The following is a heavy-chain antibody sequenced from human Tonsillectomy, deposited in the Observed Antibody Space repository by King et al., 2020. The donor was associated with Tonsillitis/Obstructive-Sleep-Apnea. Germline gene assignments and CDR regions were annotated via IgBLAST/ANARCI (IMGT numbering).Heavy chain of an antibody. CDR1: GYNFIW. D-gene: IGHD2-21*02. J-gene: IGHJ3*02. V-gene: IGHV5-10-1*01. CDR2: IDPSDSYS. Sequence: QLVQSGAEVKKSGESLRISCKGSGYNFIWISWVRQMPGKGLEWMGRIDPSDSYSNYNPSFQDHVTMSADKSINTAYLQWSSLKVSDTASYYCASLSDAQSPDAFDIWGQGTTVTVSS. CDR3: ASLSDAQSPDAFDI.